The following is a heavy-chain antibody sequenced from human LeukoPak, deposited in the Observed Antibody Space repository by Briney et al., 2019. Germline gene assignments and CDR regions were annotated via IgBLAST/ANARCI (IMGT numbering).Heavy chain of an antibody. D-gene: IGHD2-8*01. Sequence: GSLRLSCAASGFTFSSYGMHWVRQPPGKGLEWIGEIYHSGSTNYNPSLKSRVTISVDKSKNQFSLKLSSVTAADTAVYYCARERFPIFRTNHRGAFDIWGQGTMVTVSS. CDR1: GFTFSSYG. V-gene: IGHV4-4*02. J-gene: IGHJ3*02. CDR3: ARERFPIFRTNHRGAFDI. CDR2: IYHSGST.